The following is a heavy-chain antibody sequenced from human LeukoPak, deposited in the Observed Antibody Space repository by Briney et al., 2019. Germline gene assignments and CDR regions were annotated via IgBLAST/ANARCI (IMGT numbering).Heavy chain of an antibody. CDR2: IKQDGSER. CDR1: GVTFSYFW. CDR3: AVRAPAVKCN. V-gene: IGHV3-7*01. J-gene: IGHJ4*02. D-gene: IGHD6-19*01. Sequence: PGGSLRLSCAASGVTFSYFWMSWVRQAPGKGLEWVANIKQDGSERYYVDSVKGRFTISRDNAKNSLSLQMNSLRAEDTAVYYCAVRAPAVKCNWGQGTLVTVSS.